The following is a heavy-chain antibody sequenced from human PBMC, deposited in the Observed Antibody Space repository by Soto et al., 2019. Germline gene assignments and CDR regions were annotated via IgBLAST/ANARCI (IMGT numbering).Heavy chain of an antibody. CDR3: ARDPDYYDSSGHNTPLGAFAL. CDR1: GFTFSSYA. D-gene: IGHD3-22*01. Sequence: QVQLVESGGGVVQPGRSLRLSCAASGFTFSSYAMHWVRQAPGKGLERVAVISYDGSNKYYADSVKGRFTISRDNSKNTLYLQMNSQSAEDTAVYYCARDPDYYDSSGHNTPLGAFALWGQGTMVTVSS. V-gene: IGHV3-30-3*01. J-gene: IGHJ3*01. CDR2: ISYDGSNK.